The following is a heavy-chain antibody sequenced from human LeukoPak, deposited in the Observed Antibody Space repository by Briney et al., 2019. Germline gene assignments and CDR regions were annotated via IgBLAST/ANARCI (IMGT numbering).Heavy chain of an antibody. CDR1: AFTFSNYR. Sequence: GGSLRLSCAASAFTFSNYRMSGVGQAPGKGREGVAKIKEDGSEINYVDSVKGRFTISRDNAKNSLYLRMNSLRVDDTAVYYCARDRGYSTFDYWGQGTLVTVSS. CDR2: IKEDGSEI. V-gene: IGHV3-7*01. J-gene: IGHJ4*02. CDR3: ARDRGYSTFDY. D-gene: IGHD4-23*01.